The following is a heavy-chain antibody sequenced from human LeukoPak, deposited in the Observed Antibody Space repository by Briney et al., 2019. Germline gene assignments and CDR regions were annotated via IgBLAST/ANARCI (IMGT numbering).Heavy chain of an antibody. J-gene: IGHJ6*03. V-gene: IGHV1-46*01. CDR3: AIDSSSNYYYYYMDV. CDR1: GYTFTSYY. D-gene: IGHD6-6*01. CDR2: INPSGGST. Sequence: ASVKVSCKASGYTFTSYYMHWVRQAPGQGLEWMGIINPSGGSTSYAQKFQGRVTMARDMSTSTVYMELSSLRSEDTAVYYCAIDSSSNYYYYYMDVWGKGTTVTVSS.